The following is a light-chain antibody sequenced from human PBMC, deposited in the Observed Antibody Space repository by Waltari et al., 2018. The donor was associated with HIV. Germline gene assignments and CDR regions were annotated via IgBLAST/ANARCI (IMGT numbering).Light chain of an antibody. CDR2: SNN. V-gene: IGLV1-44*01. CDR1: SSNIDSNT. Sequence: QSVLTQPSSASGTPGQRVAISCSGSSSNIDSNTVNWYQQLPGTAPKLRVYSNNQRPSGVPDRISGSKSGTSASLAISGLQSEDEADYYCAAWDDSLNGWVFGGGTKLTVL. CDR3: AAWDDSLNGWV. J-gene: IGLJ3*02.